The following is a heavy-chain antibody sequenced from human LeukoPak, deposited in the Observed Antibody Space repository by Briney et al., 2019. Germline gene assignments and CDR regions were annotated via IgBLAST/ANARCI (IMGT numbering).Heavy chain of an antibody. CDR2: INHSGST. Sequence: SETLFLTCAVYGGSFSGYYWSWIRQPPGKGLEWIGEINHSGSTNYNPSLKSRVTISVDTSKNQFSPKLSSVTAADTAVYYCASWRLMRAFDIWGQGTMVTVSS. CDR1: GGSFSGYY. V-gene: IGHV4-34*01. J-gene: IGHJ3*02. D-gene: IGHD2-8*01. CDR3: ASWRLMRAFDI.